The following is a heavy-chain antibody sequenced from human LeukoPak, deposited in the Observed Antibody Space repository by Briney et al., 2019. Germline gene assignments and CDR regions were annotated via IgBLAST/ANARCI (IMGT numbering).Heavy chain of an antibody. D-gene: IGHD3-22*01. V-gene: IGHV1-46*01. J-gene: IGHJ6*02. CDR2: INPSGGST. CDR1: GYTFTSYY. CDR3: ARDSYDSSGYYPGDTYYYYGMDV. Sequence: ASVKVCCKASGYTFTSYYMHWVRQAPGQGLEWMGIINPSGGSTSYAQKFQGRVTMTRDTSTSTVYMELSSLRSEDTAVYYSARDSYDSSGYYPGDTYYYYGMDVWGQGTTVTVSS.